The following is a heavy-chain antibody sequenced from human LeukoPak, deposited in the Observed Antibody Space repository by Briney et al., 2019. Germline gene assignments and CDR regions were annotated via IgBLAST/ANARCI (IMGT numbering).Heavy chain of an antibody. D-gene: IGHD2-8*02. CDR2: ISYDGNHK. Sequence: PGGSLRLSCAASSFTFSSYWMTWVRQAPGKGLEWMTFISYDGNHKFYADYVKGRFTISRDNSKNMLFLQMSSLRTEDTAVYYCVRGFSGGVSLPYFWGQGTLITVSS. CDR1: SFTFSSYW. V-gene: IGHV3-30*03. CDR3: VRGFSGGVSLPYF. J-gene: IGHJ4*02.